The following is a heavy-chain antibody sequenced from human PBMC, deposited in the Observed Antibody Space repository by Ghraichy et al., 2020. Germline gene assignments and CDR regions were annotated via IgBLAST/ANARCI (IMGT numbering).Heavy chain of an antibody. CDR3: AHRPRYCSGLICPNYFDY. CDR1: GFSLNISGVG. Sequence: SGPTLVKPTQTLTLTCTFSGFSLNISGVGVGWIRQPPGKALEWLALIYWDDDKRYSPSLESRLTITKDTSKNQVVLTMTNMDPVDTATYYCAHRPRYCSGLICPNYFDYWGQGALVTVSS. V-gene: IGHV2-5*02. J-gene: IGHJ4*02. CDR2: IYWDDDK. D-gene: IGHD2-15*01.